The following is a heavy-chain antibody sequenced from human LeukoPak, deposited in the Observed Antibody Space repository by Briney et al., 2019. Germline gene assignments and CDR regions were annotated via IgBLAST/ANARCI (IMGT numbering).Heavy chain of an antibody. CDR3: AVLAAAGHGVDY. V-gene: IGHV1-46*01. D-gene: IGHD6-13*01. CDR2: INPSGGST. CDR1: GYTFTSYY. Sequence: ASVKVSCKASGYTFTSYYMHWERQAPGQGLEWMGIINPSGGSTSYAQKFQGRVTMTRDTSTSTVYMELSSLRSEDTAVYYCAVLAAAGHGVDYWGQGTLVTVSS. J-gene: IGHJ4*02.